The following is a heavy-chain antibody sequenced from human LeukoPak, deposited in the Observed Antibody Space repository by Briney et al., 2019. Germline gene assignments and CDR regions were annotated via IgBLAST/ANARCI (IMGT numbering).Heavy chain of an antibody. CDR3: ARTYCSGGICYRYLMDV. CDR2: IYPGDSES. V-gene: IGHV5-51*01. D-gene: IGHD2-15*01. Sequence: GESLKISCKGSGYSFTTYWIVWVRQMPGKGLEWMGIIYPGDSESRYSPSFQGQVTISADKSINTAYLQWSSLKASDTAMYYCARTYCSGGICYRYLMDVWGQGTTVTVSS. CDR1: GYSFTTYW. J-gene: IGHJ6*02.